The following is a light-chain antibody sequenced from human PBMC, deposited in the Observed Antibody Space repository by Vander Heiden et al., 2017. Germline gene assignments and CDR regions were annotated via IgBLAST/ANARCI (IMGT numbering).Light chain of an antibody. V-gene: IGKV4-1*01. J-gene: IGKJ2*01. CDR2: WSS. CDR1: QSVLHNSNNKNY. CDR3: QQFYSLPYT. Sequence: DIVMTQSPDSLAVSLGERATIDCKPSQSVLHNSNNKNYLAWYQHKPGQPPKLLIYWSSTRESGVPDRFSGTGSGTDFTLTISSLQAEDVAVYYCQQFYSLPYTFGQGTKVEIK.